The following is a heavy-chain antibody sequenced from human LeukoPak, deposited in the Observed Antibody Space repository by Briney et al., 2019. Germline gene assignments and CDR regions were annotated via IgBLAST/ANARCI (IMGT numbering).Heavy chain of an antibody. Sequence: GGSLRLSCLASGFTFSNSWMTWVRQAPGRGLEWVANIKEDGSDKQYVDSVRGRFTISRDNAKNSVPLQMDGLRAEVTAVYHCVRESDVWSGPGIGRPLDVWGKGTTVTVSS. CDR1: GFTFSNSW. J-gene: IGHJ6*04. CDR3: VRESDVWSGPGIGRPLDV. V-gene: IGHV3-7*01. D-gene: IGHD3-3*01. CDR2: IKEDGSDK.